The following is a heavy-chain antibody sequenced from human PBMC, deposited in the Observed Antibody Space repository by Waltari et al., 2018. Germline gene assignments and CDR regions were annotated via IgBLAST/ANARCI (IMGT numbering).Heavy chain of an antibody. CDR3: ATPYYDILTGYYGSIDY. V-gene: IGHV4-39*01. D-gene: IGHD3-9*01. CDR1: GGSISSSSYY. J-gene: IGHJ4*02. CDR2: IYYSGST. Sequence: QLQLQESGPGLVKPSETLSLTCTVSGGSISSSSYYWGWIRQPPGKGLEWIGSIYYSGSTSYNPSLKSRCTISVDTSKNQFSLKLSSVTAADTAVYYCATPYYDILTGYYGSIDYWGQGTLVTVSS.